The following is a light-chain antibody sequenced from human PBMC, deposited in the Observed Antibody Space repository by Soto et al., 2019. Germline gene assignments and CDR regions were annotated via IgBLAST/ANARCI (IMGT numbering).Light chain of an antibody. CDR2: EVS. CDR1: SSDVGGYNY. Sequence: QSALTQPASVSGSPEQSITISCTGTSSDVGGYNYVSWYQQHPGKAPKLMIYEVSNRPSGVSNRFSGSKSGNTASLTISGLQAEDEADYYCSSYTSSSTLVFGTGTKLT. CDR3: SSYTSSSTLV. J-gene: IGLJ1*01. V-gene: IGLV2-14*01.